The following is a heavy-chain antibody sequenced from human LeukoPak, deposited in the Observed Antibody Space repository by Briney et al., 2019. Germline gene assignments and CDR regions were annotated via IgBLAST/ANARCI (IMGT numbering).Heavy chain of an antibody. CDR3: ARGRDGYKIEGDY. CDR2: INPNSGGT. D-gene: IGHD5-24*01. V-gene: IGHV1-2*02. CDR1: GYIFTGYY. Sequence: ASVKVSCKASGYIFTGYYMHWVRQAPGQGLEWMGWINPNSGGTNYAQKFQGRVTMTRDTSISTAYMELSRLRSDDTAVYYCARGRDGYKIEGDYWGQGTLVTVSS. J-gene: IGHJ4*02.